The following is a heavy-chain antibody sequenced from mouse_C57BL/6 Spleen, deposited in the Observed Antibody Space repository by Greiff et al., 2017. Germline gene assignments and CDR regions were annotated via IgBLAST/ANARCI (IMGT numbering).Heavy chain of an antibody. D-gene: IGHD1-1*01. CDR2: IYPGSGST. V-gene: IGHV1-55*01. CDR3: ASALIGTTVVVDY. Sequence: VQLQQPGAELVKPGASVKMSCKASGYTFTSYWITWVKQRPGQGLEWIGDIYPGSGSTNYNEKFKSKATLTVDTSSSTAYMQLSSLTSEDSAVYYCASALIGTTVVVDYWGQGTTLTVSS. CDR1: GYTFTSYW. J-gene: IGHJ2*01.